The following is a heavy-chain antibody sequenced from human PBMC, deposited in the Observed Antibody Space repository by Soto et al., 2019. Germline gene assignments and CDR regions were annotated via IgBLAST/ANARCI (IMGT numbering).Heavy chain of an antibody. J-gene: IGHJ6*02. CDR2: MNPNSGNT. CDR3: ASYWSGYLHLYSYYGMDV. V-gene: IGHV1-8*01. D-gene: IGHD3-3*01. Sequence: QVQLVQSGAEVKKPGASVKVSCKASGYTFTSYDINWVRQATGQGLEWMGWMNPNSGNTGYAQKFQGRVTMARNTSISTAYMELSSLRSEATAVYYCASYWSGYLHLYSYYGMDVWGQGTTVTASS. CDR1: GYTFTSYD.